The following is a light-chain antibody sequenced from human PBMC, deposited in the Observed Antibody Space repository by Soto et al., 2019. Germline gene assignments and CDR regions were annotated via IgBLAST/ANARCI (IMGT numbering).Light chain of an antibody. CDR2: DAS. CDR3: QQYNSYSPWT. CDR1: QSISSW. Sequence: DSQMTQSPSTLSASVGDRVTITCRASQSISSWLAWYQQKPGKAAKLLIYDASSLESGVPSRFSGSGSGTEFTLTISSLQPDDFATYSCQQYNSYSPWTFGQGTKVEIK. V-gene: IGKV1-5*01. J-gene: IGKJ1*01.